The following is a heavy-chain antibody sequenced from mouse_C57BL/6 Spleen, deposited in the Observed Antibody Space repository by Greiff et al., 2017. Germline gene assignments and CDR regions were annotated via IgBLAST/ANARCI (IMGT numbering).Heavy chain of an antibody. D-gene: IGHD1-1*01. J-gene: IGHJ4*01. V-gene: IGHV5-17*01. CDR1: GFTFSDYG. Sequence: EVMLVESGGGLVKPGGSLKLSCAASGFTFSDYGMHWVRQAPEKGLEWVAYISSGSSTIYYADTVKGRFTISRVNAKNTLFLQMTSLRSEDTAMYYCARDTTVVALYAMDYWGQGTSVTVSS. CDR3: ARDTTVVALYAMDY. CDR2: ISSGSSTI.